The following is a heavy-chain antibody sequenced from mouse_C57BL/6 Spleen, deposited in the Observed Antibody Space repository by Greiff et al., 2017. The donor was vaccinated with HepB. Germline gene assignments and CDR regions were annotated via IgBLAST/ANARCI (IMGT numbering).Heavy chain of an antibody. Sequence: VQLQQSGAELMKPGASVKLSCKATGYTFTGYWIEWVKQRPGHGLEWIGEILPGSGSTNYNEKFKGKATFTADTSSNTAYMQLSSLTTEDSAIYYCASEGITTVVALYAMDYWGQGTSVTVSS. J-gene: IGHJ4*01. CDR3: ASEGITTVVALYAMDY. CDR2: ILPGSGST. D-gene: IGHD1-1*01. V-gene: IGHV1-9*01. CDR1: GYTFTGYW.